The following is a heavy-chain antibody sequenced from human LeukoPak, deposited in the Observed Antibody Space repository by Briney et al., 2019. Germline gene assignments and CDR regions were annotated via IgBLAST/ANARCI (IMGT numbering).Heavy chain of an antibody. D-gene: IGHD3-22*01. CDR3: ARLTMIVVAF. CDR2: IYYSGST. V-gene: IGHV4-39*01. J-gene: IGHJ4*02. Sequence: PSETLSLTCTVSGGSISSSRYSWGWIRQPPGKGLEWIGSIYYSGSTYYNPSLKSRVTISVDTSKNQFSLKLSSVTAADTAVYYCARLTMIVVAFWGQGTLVTVSS. CDR1: GGSISSSRYS.